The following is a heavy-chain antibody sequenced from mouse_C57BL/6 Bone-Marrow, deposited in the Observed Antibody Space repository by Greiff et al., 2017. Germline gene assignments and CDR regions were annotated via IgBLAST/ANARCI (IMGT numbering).Heavy chain of an antibody. CDR1: GFTFSSYG. CDR2: ISSGGSYT. CDR3: ARPCPYYYEGYYFDD. J-gene: IGHJ2*01. V-gene: IGHV5-6*01. D-gene: IGHD1-1*01. Sequence: EVQLQESGGDLVKPGGSLKLSCAASGFTFSSYGMSWVRQTPDKRLEWVATISSGGSYTYYPDSVKGRFTISRDNATNTLYLQMSSLKSEDTAMYYCARPCPYYYEGYYFDDWGQGTTLTVSS.